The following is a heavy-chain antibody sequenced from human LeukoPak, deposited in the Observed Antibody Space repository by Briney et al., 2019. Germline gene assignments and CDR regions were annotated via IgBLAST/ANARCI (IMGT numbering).Heavy chain of an antibody. J-gene: IGHJ6*03. D-gene: IGHD3-3*01. Sequence: PSETLSLTCTVSGGSISSYYWSWIRQPPGKGLEWIGYIYYSGSTNYNPPLKSRVTISVDTSKNQFSLKLSSVTAADTAVYYCARNIGQYYDFWSGYPAPYFYYYYMDVWGKGTTVTVSS. CDR1: GGSISSYY. CDR3: ARNIGQYYDFWSGYPAPYFYYYYMDV. CDR2: IYYSGST. V-gene: IGHV4-59*01.